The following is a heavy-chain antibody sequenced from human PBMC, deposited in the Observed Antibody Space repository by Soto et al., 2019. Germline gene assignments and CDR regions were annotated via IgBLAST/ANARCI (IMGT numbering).Heavy chain of an antibody. CDR1: GFTFTSSA. V-gene: IGHV1-58*02. Sequence: ASVKVSCKASGFTFTSSAMQWVRQARGQRLEWIGWIVVGSGNTNYAQKFQERVTITRDMSTSTAYMELSSLRSEDTAVYYCAAGYYGSGMGDYWGQGTLVTVSS. D-gene: IGHD3-10*01. J-gene: IGHJ4*02. CDR2: IVVGSGNT. CDR3: AAGYYGSGMGDY.